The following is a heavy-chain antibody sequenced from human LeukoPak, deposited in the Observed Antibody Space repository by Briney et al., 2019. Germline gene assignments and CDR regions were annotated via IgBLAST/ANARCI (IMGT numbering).Heavy chain of an antibody. Sequence: ASVKVSCKASGYTFTGYYMHWVRQAPGQGLEWMGWINTNTGNPTYAQGFTGRFVFSLDTSVSTAYLQIGSLKAEDTAVYYCAREIAAAGSDDAFDIWGQGTMVTVSS. V-gene: IGHV7-4-1*01. CDR3: AREIAAAGSDDAFDI. D-gene: IGHD6-13*01. J-gene: IGHJ3*02. CDR1: GYTFTGYY. CDR2: INTNTGNP.